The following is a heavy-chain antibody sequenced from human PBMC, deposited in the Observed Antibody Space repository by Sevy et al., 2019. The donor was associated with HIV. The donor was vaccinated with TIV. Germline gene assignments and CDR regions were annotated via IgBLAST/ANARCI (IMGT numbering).Heavy chain of an antibody. CDR3: ARDPADY. Sequence: GGSLRLSCAASGFTFSSYSMNWVRQAPGKGMEWVSSISSSSYIYYADSVKGRFTISRDNAKNSLYLQMNSLRAEDTAVYYCARDPADYWGQGTLVTVSS. CDR2: ISSSSYI. CDR1: GFTFSSYS. V-gene: IGHV3-21*01. J-gene: IGHJ4*02.